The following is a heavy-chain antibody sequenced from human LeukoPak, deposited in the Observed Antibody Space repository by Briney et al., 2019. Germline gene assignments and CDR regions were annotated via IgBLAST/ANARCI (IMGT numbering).Heavy chain of an antibody. CDR3: ARVYDFRKDFDY. D-gene: IGHD3-3*01. CDR1: GGSISSHY. Sequence: SETLSLTCTVSGGSISSHYWSWIRQPPGKGLEWIGYIYYSGSTNYNPSLKSRVTISVDTSEKQFSLKLSSVTAADTAVYYCARVYDFRKDFDYWGQGTLVTVSS. J-gene: IGHJ4*02. CDR2: IYYSGST. V-gene: IGHV4-59*11.